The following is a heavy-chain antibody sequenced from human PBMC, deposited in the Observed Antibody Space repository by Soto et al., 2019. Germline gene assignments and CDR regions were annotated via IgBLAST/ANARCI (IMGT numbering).Heavy chain of an antibody. V-gene: IGHV2-5*02. CDR1: GFSLSTSGVG. Sequence: QITLKESGPTLVKPTQTLTLTCTFSGFSLSTSGVGVGWIRQPPGKALEWLALIYWDDDKRYSPSLKSRLTITKDTSKNQVVLTMTNMDPVGTATYYCAHRRDSGDAFDIWGQGTMVTVSS. CDR3: AHRRDSGDAFDI. J-gene: IGHJ3*02. CDR2: IYWDDDK. D-gene: IGHD6-25*01.